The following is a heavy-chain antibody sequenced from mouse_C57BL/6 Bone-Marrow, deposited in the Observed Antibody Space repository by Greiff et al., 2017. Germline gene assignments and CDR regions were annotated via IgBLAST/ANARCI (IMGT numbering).Heavy chain of an antibody. J-gene: IGHJ2*01. CDR2: INPNNGGT. D-gene: IGHD1-1*01. Sequence: EVQLPQSGPELVKPGASVKISCKASGYTFTDYYMNWVKQSHGKSLEWIGDINPNNGGTSYNQKFKGKATLTVDNSSSTAHMELRSLTSEASAVYYCASANYYYDSSNHYFDYWGQGTTLTVSS. CDR1: GYTFTDYY. V-gene: IGHV1-26*01. CDR3: ASANYYYDSSNHYFDY.